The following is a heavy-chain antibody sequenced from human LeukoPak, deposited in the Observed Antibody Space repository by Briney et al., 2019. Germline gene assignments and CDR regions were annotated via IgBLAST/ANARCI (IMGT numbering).Heavy chain of an antibody. V-gene: IGHV4-30-2*01. CDR2: IYHSGST. J-gene: IGHJ4*02. CDR1: GFTVSSNY. CDR3: ARGGYFDWLPDY. D-gene: IGHD3-9*01. Sequence: LRLSCAASGFTVSSNYMSWIRQPPGKGLEWIGYIYHSGSTYYNPSLKSRVTISVDRSKNQFSLKLSSVTAADTAVYYCARGGYFDWLPDYWGQGTLVTVSS.